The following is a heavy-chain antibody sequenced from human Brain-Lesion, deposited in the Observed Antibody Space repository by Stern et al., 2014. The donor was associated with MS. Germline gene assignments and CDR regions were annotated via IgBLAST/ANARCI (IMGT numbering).Heavy chain of an antibody. CDR3: ARIGYSSSWYSPVGFFQH. D-gene: IGHD6-13*01. CDR2: IKEDGSEK. J-gene: IGHJ1*01. V-gene: IGHV3-7*01. Sequence: EVQLEESGGGLVQPGGSLRLSCTASGLTFNSYWMSWVRQAPGKGLEWVANIKEDGSEKYYVESVKGRFTVSRDNAKNSMYLQMNSLRVDDTATYYCARIGYSSSWYSPVGFFQHWGQGTLVTVSS. CDR1: GLTFNSYW.